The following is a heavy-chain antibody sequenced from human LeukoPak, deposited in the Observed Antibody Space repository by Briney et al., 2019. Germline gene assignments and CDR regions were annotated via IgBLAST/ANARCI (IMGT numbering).Heavy chain of an antibody. Sequence: ASVKVSCKASGYTFTGYYMHWVRQAPGQGLEWMGWINPNSGGTNYAQKFQGRVTMTRDTSISTAYMELSRLRSDDTAVYYCARAPARRDGYNRFDYWGQGTLVTVSS. CDR3: ARAPARRDGYNRFDY. CDR1: GYTFTGYY. V-gene: IGHV1-2*02. CDR2: INPNSGGT. D-gene: IGHD5-24*01. J-gene: IGHJ4*02.